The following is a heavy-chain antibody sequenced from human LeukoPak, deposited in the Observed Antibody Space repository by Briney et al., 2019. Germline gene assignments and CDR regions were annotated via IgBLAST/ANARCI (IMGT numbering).Heavy chain of an antibody. D-gene: IGHD2-21*02. CDR1: GFTFSNAW. CDR2: IKSKTVGGTT. V-gene: IGHV3-15*01. J-gene: IGHJ4*02. Sequence: PGGSLRLSCAASGFTFSNAWMTWVRQAPGKGLEWVGRIKSKTVGGTTEYAVPVKGRFTISRDDSKNTLYLQMDSLKTEDTAVYYCTTSLAYCVGDCYPTRWGQGTLVTVSS. CDR3: TTSLAYCVGDCYPTR.